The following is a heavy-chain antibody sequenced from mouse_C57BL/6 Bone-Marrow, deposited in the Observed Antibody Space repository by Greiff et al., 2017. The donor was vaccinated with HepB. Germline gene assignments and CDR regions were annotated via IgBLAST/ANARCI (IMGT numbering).Heavy chain of an antibody. CDR1: GYSITSGYY. V-gene: IGHV3-6*01. D-gene: IGHD1-1*01. CDR2: ISYDGSN. Sequence: EVQLQQSGPGLVKPSQSLSLTCSVTGYSITSGYYWNWIRQFPGNKLEWMGYISYDGSNNYNPSLKNRISITRDTSKNQFFLKLNSVTTEDTATYYCARRGYGSSFRYFDVWGTGTTVTVSS. J-gene: IGHJ1*03. CDR3: ARRGYGSSFRYFDV.